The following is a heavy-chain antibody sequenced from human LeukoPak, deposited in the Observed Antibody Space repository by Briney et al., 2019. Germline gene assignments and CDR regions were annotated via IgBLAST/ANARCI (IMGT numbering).Heavy chain of an antibody. CDR1: GYTFTDFY. CDR3: ARDGDSPMVDFDY. V-gene: IGHV1-2*02. Sequence: ASVKVSCKTSGYTFTDFYFYWLRQAPGQGLEWVGWIFPRNGVTNYAQKSQDRVTLTRDTSISTAYMELSRLTSDDTAIYYCARDGDSPMVDFDYWGQGTLVTVSS. CDR2: IFPRNGVT. D-gene: IGHD5-18*01. J-gene: IGHJ4*02.